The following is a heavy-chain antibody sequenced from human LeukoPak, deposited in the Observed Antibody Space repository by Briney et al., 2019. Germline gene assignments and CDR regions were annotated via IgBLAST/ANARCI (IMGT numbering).Heavy chain of an antibody. Sequence: GGSLRLSCSASGFIFRNYWLTWVRQAPGKGLEWVANIKQDGSEKYYVDSVKGRFTISRDNAKKSLYLQMNSLRAEDTAVYFCARDLIILQSWGQGTLVTVSS. CDR1: GFIFRNYW. J-gene: IGHJ5*02. CDR3: ARDLIILQS. D-gene: IGHD3-9*01. V-gene: IGHV3-7*04. CDR2: IKQDGSEK.